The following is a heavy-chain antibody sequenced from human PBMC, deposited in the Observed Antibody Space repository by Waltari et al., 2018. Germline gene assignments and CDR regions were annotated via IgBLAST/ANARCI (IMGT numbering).Heavy chain of an antibody. D-gene: IGHD2-15*01. J-gene: IGHJ4*02. CDR3: ARDRGRGIYLDS. CDR1: GDSMSSNPW. Sequence: QVKLQASGPGLVKPSETLSLTGDVSGDSGDSMSSNPWWLWVRQSPGKGLEWIGQVHRTGRTNYSPSFEGRVTVSIDTSNNQFSLKMAFATAADTALYYCARDRGRGIYLDSWGQGTLVTVSP. CDR2: VHRTGRT. V-gene: IGHV4-4*02.